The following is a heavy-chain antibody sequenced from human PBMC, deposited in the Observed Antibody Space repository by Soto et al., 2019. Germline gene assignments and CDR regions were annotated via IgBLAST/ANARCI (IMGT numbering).Heavy chain of an antibody. CDR2: IYYSGST. CDR3: AALGRRYFDWATLDY. Sequence: PSETLSLTCTVSGCSISSYDWSWIRQPPGKGLEWIGYIYYSGSTNYNPSLKSRVTISVDTSKNQFSMKLSSVTAADTAVYYCAALGRRYFDWATLDYWGQGTLVTVSS. D-gene: IGHD3-9*01. CDR1: GCSISSYD. V-gene: IGHV4-59*01. J-gene: IGHJ4*02.